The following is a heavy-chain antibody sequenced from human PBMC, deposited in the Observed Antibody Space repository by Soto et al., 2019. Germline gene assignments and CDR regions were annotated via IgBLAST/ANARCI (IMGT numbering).Heavy chain of an antibody. V-gene: IGHV3-23*01. Sequence: GGSLRLSCTASGFTFTNYVMSWVRQAPGKGLEWVSAISGSAGSTYFADSVEGRLTITRDNSKNTLFLQMDSLRAEDTAVYYCAKGSASSSPYYFDSWGQGTLVTVSS. CDR1: GFTFTNYV. D-gene: IGHD6-19*01. CDR3: AKGSASSSPYYFDS. J-gene: IGHJ4*02. CDR2: ISGSAGST.